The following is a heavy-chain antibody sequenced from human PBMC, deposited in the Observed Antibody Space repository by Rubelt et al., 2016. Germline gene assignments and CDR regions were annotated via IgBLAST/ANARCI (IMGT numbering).Heavy chain of an antibody. CDR3: VRQYGSSSHFDH. CDR1: GGSISSSSYY. Sequence: QLQLQASGPGLVKTSETLSLTCPVSGGSISSSSYYWGWIRQPPGKGLEWIGSIHYSGSAYYNPSLKSPVTIPVDTSQNQCSLKVSPVAAAYTAVYYCVRQYGSSSHFDHWGQGILVTVSS. CDR2: IHYSGSA. D-gene: IGHD6-6*01. J-gene: IGHJ4*02. V-gene: IGHV4-39*01.